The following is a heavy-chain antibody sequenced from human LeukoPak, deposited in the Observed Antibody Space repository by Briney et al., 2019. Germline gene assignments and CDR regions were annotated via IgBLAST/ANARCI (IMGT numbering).Heavy chain of an antibody. D-gene: IGHD3-3*01. CDR3: ARGPRIRYDFWAYYGMDV. CDR2: IYYSGST. Sequence: SETLSLTCTVSGGSISSYYWSWIRQPPGKGLEWIGYIYYSGSTYYNPSLKSRVTISVDTSKNQFSLKLSSVTAADTAVYYCARGPRIRYDFWAYYGMDVWGQGTTVTVSS. CDR1: GGSISSYY. V-gene: IGHV4-59*12. J-gene: IGHJ6*02.